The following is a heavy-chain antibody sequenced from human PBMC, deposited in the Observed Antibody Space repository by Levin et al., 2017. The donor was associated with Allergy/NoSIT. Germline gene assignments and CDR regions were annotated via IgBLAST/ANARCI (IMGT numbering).Heavy chain of an antibody. CDR3: ARVRGGYCSGTSCSYAFDS. D-gene: IGHD2-15*01. CDR2: IMQDGSEK. J-gene: IGHJ3*02. V-gene: IGHV3-7*04. Sequence: GESLKISCAASGFTFSSYWMSWVRQAPGKGLEWVANIMQDGSEKYYVESVKGRFTISRDNAKNSLYLQMNSLRAEDTAVYYCARVRGGYCSGTSCSYAFDSWGRGTTVTVSS. CDR1: GFTFSSYW.